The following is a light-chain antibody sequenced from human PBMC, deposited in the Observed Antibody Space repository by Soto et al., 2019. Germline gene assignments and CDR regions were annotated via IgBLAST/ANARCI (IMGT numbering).Light chain of an antibody. Sequence: EVVMTQSPATLSVSPGERVILSCRSSPSVGDNLAWLQQKPGQGPRLLIYGASTRATGIPARFSGSGSETEFTLTISSLQPEDFATYYCQQHGQSPITFGQGTQLEIK. J-gene: IGKJ5*01. V-gene: IGKV3-15*01. CDR2: GAS. CDR3: QQHGQSPIT. CDR1: PSVGDN.